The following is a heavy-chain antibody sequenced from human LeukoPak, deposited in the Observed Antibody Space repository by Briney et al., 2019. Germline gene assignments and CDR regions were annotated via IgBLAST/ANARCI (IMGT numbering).Heavy chain of an antibody. CDR3: ARIYSATDAFDI. J-gene: IGHJ3*02. Sequence: SETLSLTCTVSRDSVSTKNYYWGWIRQPPGKGLEWIGNIVYTGTTFYNPSLKSRVTMSVDTSKNQFSLKLGSVTAADTAVYYCARIYSATDAFDIWGQGTMVTVSS. V-gene: IGHV4-39*07. CDR2: IVYTGTT. D-gene: IGHD2-15*01. CDR1: RDSVSTKNYY.